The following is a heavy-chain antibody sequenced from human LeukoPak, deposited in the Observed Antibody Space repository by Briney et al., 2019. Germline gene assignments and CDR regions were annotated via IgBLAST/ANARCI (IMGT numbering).Heavy chain of an antibody. CDR3: ARDLSGSGWYHSGY. Sequence: GGSLRLSCAASGFTFSSYEMNWVRQAPGKGLEWVSYISSSGSTIYYADSVKGRFTVSRDNAKNSLYLQMNSLRAEDTAVYYCARDLSGSGWYHSGYWGQGTLVTVSS. V-gene: IGHV3-48*03. J-gene: IGHJ4*02. D-gene: IGHD6-19*01. CDR1: GFTFSSYE. CDR2: ISSSGSTI.